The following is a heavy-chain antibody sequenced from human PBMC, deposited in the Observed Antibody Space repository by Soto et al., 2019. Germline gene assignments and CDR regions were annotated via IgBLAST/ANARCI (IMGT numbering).Heavy chain of an antibody. CDR3: ARGDDWNAPSTAYYYYMDV. CDR2: IYSGGST. J-gene: IGHJ6*03. CDR1: GFTVSSNY. Sequence: GGSLRLSCAASGFTVSSNYMSWVRQAPGKGLEWVSVIYSGGSTYYGDSVKGRFTISRDNSKNTLYLQMNSLRAEDTAVYYCARGDDWNAPSTAYYYYMDVWGKGTTVTVSS. V-gene: IGHV3-66*01. D-gene: IGHD1-1*01.